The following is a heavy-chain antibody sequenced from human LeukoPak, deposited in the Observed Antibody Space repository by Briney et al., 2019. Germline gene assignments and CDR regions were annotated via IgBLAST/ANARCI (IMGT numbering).Heavy chain of an antibody. D-gene: IGHD3-22*01. CDR1: GFTFSSYA. J-gene: IGHJ4*02. V-gene: IGHV3-23*01. CDR3: ANTYYYDSSGYYEAF. CDR2: ISGSGGST. Sequence: GGSLRLSCAASGFTFSSYAMSWVRQAPGKGLEWVSAISGSGGSTYYADSVKGRFTISRDNSKNTLYLQMNSLRAEDTAVYYCANTYYYDSSGYYEAFWGQGTLVTVSS.